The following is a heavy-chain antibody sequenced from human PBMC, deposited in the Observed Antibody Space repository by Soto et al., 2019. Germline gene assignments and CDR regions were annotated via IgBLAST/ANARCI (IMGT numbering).Heavy chain of an antibody. Sequence: GGSLRLSCAASGFTFSNYDMHWVRQAPGKGLEWVAIISNDGSNKYYADSVKGRLTIFRDNSKNTLYLQMNSLRGEDTAVYYCAKADSTTWYGDAFDIWGQGTMVTVSS. CDR3: AKADSTTWYGDAFDI. CDR2: ISNDGSNK. J-gene: IGHJ3*02. V-gene: IGHV3-30*18. D-gene: IGHD6-13*01. CDR1: GFTFSNYD.